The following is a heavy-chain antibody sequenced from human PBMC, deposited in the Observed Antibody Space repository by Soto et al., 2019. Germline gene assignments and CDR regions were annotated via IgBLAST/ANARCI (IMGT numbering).Heavy chain of an antibody. Sequence: NPSETLSLTCTVSGGSISSGGYYWSWIRQHPGKGLEWIGYIYYSGSTYYNPSLKSGVSISVYTAKNQFSLKLSSVTAADTAVYYCASNHRYYDYYGMDVWGQGTMVTVSS. V-gene: IGHV4-31*03. J-gene: IGHJ6*02. CDR2: IYYSGST. CDR3: ASNHRYYDYYGMDV. CDR1: GGSISSGGYY.